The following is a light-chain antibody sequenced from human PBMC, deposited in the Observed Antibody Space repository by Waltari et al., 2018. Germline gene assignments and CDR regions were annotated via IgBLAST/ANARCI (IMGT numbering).Light chain of an antibody. CDR2: RVS. CDR1: QGINDY. Sequence: DIQMTQSPSSLSASIGDRVTITCRASQGINDYLAWFQQRPGKAPKSLIYRVSSLQRGVPSKFSGRGSGTEFTHTISSLQPEDFATYYCLQYNSYPRTFGQGTKVEIK. J-gene: IGKJ1*01. CDR3: LQYNSYPRT. V-gene: IGKV1-16*02.